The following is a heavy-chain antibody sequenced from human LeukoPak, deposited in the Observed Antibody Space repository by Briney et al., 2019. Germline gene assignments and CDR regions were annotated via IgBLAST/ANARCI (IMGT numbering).Heavy chain of an antibody. CDR2: IYTSGST. J-gene: IGHJ5*02. D-gene: IGHD1-1*01. V-gene: IGHV4-61*02. CDR1: GGSISSGSYY. CDR3: ARERLERRDNWFDP. Sequence: SETLSLTCTVSGGSISSGSYYWSWIRQPAGKGLEWIGRIYTSGSTNYNPSLKSRVTIAVDTSKSQFSLKLGSVTAADTAVYYCARERLERRDNWFDPWGQGTLVTVSS.